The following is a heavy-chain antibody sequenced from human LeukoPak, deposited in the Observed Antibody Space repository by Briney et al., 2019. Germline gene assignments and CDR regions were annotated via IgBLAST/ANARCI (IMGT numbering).Heavy chain of an antibody. CDR3: ARDIAMVAFDY. Sequence: GGSLRLSCAASGFTFSGYTINWVRQAPGKGLEWVSSIRSDTSYISYADSVQRRITIARDNAKNLVYLQMHSLRGEDTAVYYCARDIAMVAFDYWGQGTLVSVSS. J-gene: IGHJ4*02. V-gene: IGHV3-21*01. CDR2: IRSDTSYI. D-gene: IGHD2-15*01. CDR1: GFTFSGYT.